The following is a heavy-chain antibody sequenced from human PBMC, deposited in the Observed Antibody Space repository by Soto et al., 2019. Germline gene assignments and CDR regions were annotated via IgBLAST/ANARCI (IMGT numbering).Heavy chain of an antibody. J-gene: IGHJ4*02. D-gene: IGHD3-16*01. CDR2: INAYNDNT. CDR3: ARRIGSPYVDLDY. Sequence: QVQLVQSGAEVKRPGASVKVSCKASGYTFTGYGISWVRQAPGQGLEWMGRINAYNDNTDYAQKFQGRVTLTTDTSTSTAYTELRSLRSDDTAVYYSARRIGSPYVDLDYWGQGTLVTVSS. CDR1: GYTFTGYG. V-gene: IGHV1-18*01.